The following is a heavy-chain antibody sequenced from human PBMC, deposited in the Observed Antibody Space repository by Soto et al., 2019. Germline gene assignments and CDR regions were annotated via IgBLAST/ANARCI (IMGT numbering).Heavy chain of an antibody. D-gene: IGHD3-9*01. V-gene: IGHV3-11*06. CDR1: GFTFSDYY. CDR2: ISSGSSHT. CDR3: ARDRIRHFDWFPIDY. Sequence: QVQLVESGGGLVKPGGSLRLSCAASGFTFSDYYMSWIRQAPGKGLEWVSYISSGSSHTNYADSVKGRFTISRDNAKNSLYLQMHSLRAEDTAVYYCARDRIRHFDWFPIDYWRQGILVTVSS. J-gene: IGHJ4*02.